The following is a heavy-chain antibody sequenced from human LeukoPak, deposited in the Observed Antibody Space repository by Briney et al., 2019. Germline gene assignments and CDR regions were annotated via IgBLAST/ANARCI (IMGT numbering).Heavy chain of an antibody. J-gene: IGHJ6*02. D-gene: IGHD3-3*01. CDR1: GFTFSSYW. V-gene: IGHV3-74*01. CDR2: INNDGSST. Sequence: PGGSLRLSCAASGFTFSSYWMHWVRQAPGKGLVWVSRINNDGSSTSYADSVKDRFTISRDNAKNTLYLQMNSLRAEDTAVYYCARVSPYYDIWSGYYGSNYYYDMDVWGQGTTVTVSS. CDR3: ARVSPYYDIWSGYYGSNYYYDMDV.